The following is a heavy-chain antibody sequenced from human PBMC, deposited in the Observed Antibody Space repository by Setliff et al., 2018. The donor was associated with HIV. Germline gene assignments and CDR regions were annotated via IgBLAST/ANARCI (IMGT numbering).Heavy chain of an antibody. D-gene: IGHD3-10*01. CDR3: ARRPISPYTLTTGMLDP. Sequence: SETLSLTCTVSGDSISSDSYYWSWIRQPAGKGLEWIGHIYTSGRTNYNPSLKSRVTISVDTSKNQFSLKLSSVTAADTAVYYCARRPISPYTLTTGMLDPWGQGTLVTVSS. V-gene: IGHV4-61*09. CDR2: IYTSGRT. CDR1: GDSISSDSYY. J-gene: IGHJ5*02.